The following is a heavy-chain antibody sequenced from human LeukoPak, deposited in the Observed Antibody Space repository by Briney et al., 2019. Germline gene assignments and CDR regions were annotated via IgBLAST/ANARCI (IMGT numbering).Heavy chain of an antibody. J-gene: IGHJ4*02. CDR1: GGSFSGYY. D-gene: IGHD3-16*02. CDR3: ARSFRVWGSYRYAAYYYFDY. Sequence: TETLSLTCAVYGGSFSGYYWSWIRQPPGKGLEWIGEINHSGSTNYNPSLKSRVTISVDTSKNQFSLKLSSVTAADTAVYYCARSFRVWGSYRYAAYYYFDYWGQGTLVTVSS. CDR2: INHSGST. V-gene: IGHV4-34*01.